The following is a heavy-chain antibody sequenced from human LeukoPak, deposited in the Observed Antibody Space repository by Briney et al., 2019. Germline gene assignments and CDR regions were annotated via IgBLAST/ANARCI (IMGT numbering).Heavy chain of an antibody. CDR3: ARDGAHSGSFFYYYYYMDV. CDR1: GFTFSSYE. Sequence: PGGSLRLSCAASGFTFSSYEMNWVRQAPGKGLEWVSYISSSGSTIYYADSVKGRFTISRDNAKNSLYLQMNSLRAEDTAVYYCARDGAHSGSFFYYYYYMDVWGKGTTVTIPS. V-gene: IGHV3-48*03. J-gene: IGHJ6*03. CDR2: ISSSGSTI. D-gene: IGHD1-26*01.